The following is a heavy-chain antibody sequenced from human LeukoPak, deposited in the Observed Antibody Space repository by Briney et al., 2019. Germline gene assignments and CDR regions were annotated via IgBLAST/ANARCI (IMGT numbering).Heavy chain of an antibody. V-gene: IGHV3-23*01. CDR1: GFTFSSYA. CDR2: ISGSGGST. D-gene: IGHD4-17*01. Sequence: PGGSLRLSCAASGFTFSSYAMSWVRQAPGKGLEWVSAISGSGGSTYYADSVKGRFTISRDNSKNTLYLQMNSLRAEDTAVYYCARVGVYGDYVFHAFDIWGQGTMVTVSS. J-gene: IGHJ3*02. CDR3: ARVGVYGDYVFHAFDI.